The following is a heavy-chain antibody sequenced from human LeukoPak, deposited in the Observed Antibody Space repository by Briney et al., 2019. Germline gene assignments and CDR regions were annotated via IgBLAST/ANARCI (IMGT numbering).Heavy chain of an antibody. CDR2: INHSGST. J-gene: IGHJ4*02. CDR1: GGSFSGYY. D-gene: IGHD6-13*01. Sequence: SETLSLTCAVYGGSFSGYYWSWIRQPPGKGLEWIGEINHSGSTNYNPSLKSRVTISVDTSKNQFSLKLSSVTAADTAVYYCARGHRSKQQLQKIGNYWGQGTLVTDSS. V-gene: IGHV4-34*01. CDR3: ARGHRSKQQLQKIGNY.